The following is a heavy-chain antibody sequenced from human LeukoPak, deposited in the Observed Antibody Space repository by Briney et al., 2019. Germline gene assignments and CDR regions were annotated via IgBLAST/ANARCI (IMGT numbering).Heavy chain of an antibody. CDR3: ARGLTKLYSSSWYV. Sequence: PSETLSLTCAVYGGSFSGYYWSWIRQPPGKGLEWIGEINHSGSTNYNPSLKSRVTISVDTSKNQFSLKLGSVTAADTAVYYCARGLTKLYSSSWYVWGQGTLVTVSS. CDR1: GGSFSGYY. J-gene: IGHJ4*02. V-gene: IGHV4-34*01. D-gene: IGHD6-13*01. CDR2: INHSGST.